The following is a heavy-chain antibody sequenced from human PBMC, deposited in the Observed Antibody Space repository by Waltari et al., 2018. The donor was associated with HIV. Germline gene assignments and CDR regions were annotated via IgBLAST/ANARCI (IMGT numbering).Heavy chain of an antibody. J-gene: IGHJ4*02. CDR1: GIPCSSHS. V-gene: IGHV3-48*01. Sequence: EVQLVESGGGLVQPGGALRLSGAASGIPCSSHSMNHVRQAPGKGLEWVSYISSSSSTIDYADSVKGGFTISRDNAKNSLYLQMNSLRAEDTAVYYCARDAHSGSYGTEDYWGQGTLVTVSS. D-gene: IGHD1-26*01. CDR3: ARDAHSGSYGTEDY. CDR2: ISSSSSTI.